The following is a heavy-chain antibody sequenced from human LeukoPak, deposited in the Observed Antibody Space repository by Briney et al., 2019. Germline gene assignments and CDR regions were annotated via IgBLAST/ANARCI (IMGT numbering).Heavy chain of an antibody. CDR1: GGTFSSYA. CDR2: IIPIFGTA. CDR3: ARALHLELHSYLDS. Sequence: SVKVSCKASGGTFSSYAINWVRQAPGQGLEWMGGIIPIFGTANYAQKFQGRVTITADEPTSTAYMELSSLRSEDTAVYYCARALHLELHSYLDSWGQGTLVTVSS. D-gene: IGHD1-1*01. J-gene: IGHJ4*02. V-gene: IGHV1-69*13.